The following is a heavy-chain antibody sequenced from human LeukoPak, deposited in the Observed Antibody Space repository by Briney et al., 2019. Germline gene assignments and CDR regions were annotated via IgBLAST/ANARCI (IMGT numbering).Heavy chain of an antibody. CDR2: IIPIFGTA. V-gene: IGHV1-69*05. D-gene: IGHD5-12*01. CDR3: AREIVATMGGNWFDP. CDR1: GGTFSSYA. J-gene: IGHJ5*02. Sequence: SVKVSCKASGGTFSSYAISWGRQAPGQGLEWMGRIIPIFGTANYAQKFQGRVTITTDESTSTAYMELSSLRSEDTAVYYCAREIVATMGGNWFDPWGQGTLVTVSS.